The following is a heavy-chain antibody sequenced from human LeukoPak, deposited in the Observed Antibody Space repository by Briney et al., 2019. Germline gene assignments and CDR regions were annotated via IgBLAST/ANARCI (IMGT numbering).Heavy chain of an antibody. Sequence: PSETLSLTCTVSGGSISSSSYYWGWIRQPPGKGLEWIGSIYYSGSTYYNPSLKSRVTISVDTSKNQFSLKLSSVTAADTAVYYCARPGPGAVEVYFDYWGQGTLVTVSS. J-gene: IGHJ4*02. V-gene: IGHV4-39*01. D-gene: IGHD3-10*01. CDR1: GGSISSSSYY. CDR3: ARPGPGAVEVYFDY. CDR2: IYYSGST.